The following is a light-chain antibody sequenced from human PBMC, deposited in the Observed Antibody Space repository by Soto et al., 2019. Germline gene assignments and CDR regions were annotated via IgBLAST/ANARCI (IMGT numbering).Light chain of an antibody. V-gene: IGKV1D-12*01. CDR2: AAS. J-gene: IGKJ3*01. CDR1: QGISTW. Sequence: DIQMTQSPSSVSASVGDRVTITCRASQGISTWLVWYQQKPGKAPKLLIYAASSLQSAVPSRFSGSGSGTDFTLTISSLQPADFATYYCQQAYTFPFTFGPGTKVYI. CDR3: QQAYTFPFT.